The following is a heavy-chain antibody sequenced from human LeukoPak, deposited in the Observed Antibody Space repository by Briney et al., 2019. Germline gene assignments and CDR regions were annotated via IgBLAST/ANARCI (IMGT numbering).Heavy chain of an antibody. J-gene: IGHJ4*02. D-gene: IGHD3-10*01. CDR2: ISSSSVTI. CDR3: ARTRITMVRGVINSYYFDY. Sequence: GGSLRLSCAASEFTFGSYSMNWVRQAPGKGLEWVSYISSSSVTIYYTDSVKGRFTVSRDNAKNSLYLQMDSLRAEDTAVYYCARTRITMVRGVINSYYFDYWGQGTLVTVSS. V-gene: IGHV3-48*01. CDR1: EFTFGSYS.